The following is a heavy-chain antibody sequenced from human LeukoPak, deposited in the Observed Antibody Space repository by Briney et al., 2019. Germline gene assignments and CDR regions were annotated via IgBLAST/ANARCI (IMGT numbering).Heavy chain of an antibody. CDR2: ISAYNGNT. V-gene: IGHV1-18*01. CDR3: ARTYYYDSSGLAPSDY. Sequence: GASVKVSCKASGYTFTSYGISWVRQAPGQGLEWMGWISAYNGNTNYAQKLQGRVTMTTDTSTSTAYMELRSLRSDDTAVYYCARTYYYDSSGLAPSDYWGQGTLVTVSS. CDR1: GYTFTSYG. D-gene: IGHD3-22*01. J-gene: IGHJ4*02.